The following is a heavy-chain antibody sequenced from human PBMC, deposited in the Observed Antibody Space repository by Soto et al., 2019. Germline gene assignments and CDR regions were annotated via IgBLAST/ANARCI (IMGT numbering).Heavy chain of an antibody. V-gene: IGHV4-34*01. Sequence: SETLSLTCAVYGGSFSGYYWSWIRQPPGKGLEWIGEINHSGSTNYNPSLKSRVTISVDTSKNQFSLKLSSVTAADTAVYYCARGPPLYSSSWRLDYWGQGTLVTVSS. CDR2: INHSGST. CDR3: ARGPPLYSSSWRLDY. J-gene: IGHJ4*02. CDR1: GGSFSGYY. D-gene: IGHD6-13*01.